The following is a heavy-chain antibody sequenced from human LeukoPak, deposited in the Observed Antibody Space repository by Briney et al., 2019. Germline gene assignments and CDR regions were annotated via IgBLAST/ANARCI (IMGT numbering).Heavy chain of an antibody. J-gene: IGHJ4*02. V-gene: IGHV3-23*01. CDR1: GFSFNNEG. Sequence: GGSLRLSCAASGFSFNNEGMSWVRQAPAKGLEWVSTINDNGRNTHYADSVKGRFTISRDNSKNTLYLQMNSLRAEDTAVYYCAKDLSDPVMVIESWGQGTLVTVSS. D-gene: IGHD5-18*01. CDR2: INDNGRNT. CDR3: AKDLSDPVMVIES.